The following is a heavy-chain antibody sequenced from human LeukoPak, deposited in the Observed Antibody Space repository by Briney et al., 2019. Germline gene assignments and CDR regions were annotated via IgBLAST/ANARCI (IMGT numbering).Heavy chain of an antibody. Sequence: GRSLRLSCAASGFTFSSYAMDWVRQAPGKGLEWVAVISYDGSNKYYADSVKGRFTISRDNSKNTLYLQMNSLRAEDTAVYYCVSEWLRRRFDYWGQGTLVTVSS. CDR2: ISYDGSNK. J-gene: IGHJ4*02. D-gene: IGHD5-12*01. CDR3: VSEWLRRRFDY. CDR1: GFTFSSYA. V-gene: IGHV3-30-3*01.